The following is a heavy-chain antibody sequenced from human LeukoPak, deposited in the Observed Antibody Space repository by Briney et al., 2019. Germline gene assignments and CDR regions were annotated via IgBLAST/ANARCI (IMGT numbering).Heavy chain of an antibody. Sequence: SGTLSLTCTVSGGSISSGAYYWSWLRQPPGKGLEWIGYIYHSGSTYYNPSLKSRVTISVDRSKNQFSMKLSSVTAADTAVYYCARGGVYYYGSGSYYDAFDIWGQGTMVTVSS. CDR3: ARGGVYYYGSGSYYDAFDI. V-gene: IGHV4-30-2*01. J-gene: IGHJ3*02. D-gene: IGHD3-10*01. CDR1: GGSISSGAYY. CDR2: IYHSGST.